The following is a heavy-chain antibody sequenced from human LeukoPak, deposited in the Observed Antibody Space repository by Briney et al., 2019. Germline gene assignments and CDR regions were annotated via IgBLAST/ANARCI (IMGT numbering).Heavy chain of an antibody. CDR2: INHSGST. CDR3: ARNGWGITMVRGVIGY. CDR1: GGSFSGYY. D-gene: IGHD3-10*01. J-gene: IGHJ4*02. Sequence: PSETLSLTCADYGGSFSGYYWSWIRQPPGKGLERIGEINHSGSTNYNPSLKSRVTISVDTSKNQFSLKLSSVTAADTAVYYCARNGWGITMVRGVIGYWGQGTLVTVSS. V-gene: IGHV4-34*01.